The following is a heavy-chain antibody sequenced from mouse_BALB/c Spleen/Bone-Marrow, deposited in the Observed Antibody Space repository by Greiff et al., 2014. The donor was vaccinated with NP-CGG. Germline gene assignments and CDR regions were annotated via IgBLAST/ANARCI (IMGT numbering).Heavy chain of an antibody. CDR3: TRGYYGSSYDY. J-gene: IGHJ2*01. CDR2: IYPSDSYT. D-gene: IGHD1-1*01. V-gene: IGHV1-69*02. CDR1: GYTFTSYW. Sequence: SGAELVRPGASMKLSCKASGYTFTSYWINWVKQRPGQGLEWIGNIYPSDSYTNYNQKFKDKATLTVDKSSSTAYMQLSSPTSEDSAVYYCTRGYYGSSYDYWGQGTTLTVSS.